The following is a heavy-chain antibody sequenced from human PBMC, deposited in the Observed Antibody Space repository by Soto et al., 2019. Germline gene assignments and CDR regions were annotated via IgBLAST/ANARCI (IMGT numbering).Heavy chain of an antibody. CDR2: IYYSGST. Sequence: SETLSLTCTVSGGSISSGDYYWSWIRQHPGKGLELIGYIYYSGSTYYNPSLKSRVTISVDTSKNQFSLKLSSVTAADTAVYYCARATRGPSSGYYQLDYWGQGTLVTVS. CDR1: GGSISSGDYY. V-gene: IGHV4-31*03. J-gene: IGHJ4*02. CDR3: ARATRGPSSGYYQLDY. D-gene: IGHD3-22*01.